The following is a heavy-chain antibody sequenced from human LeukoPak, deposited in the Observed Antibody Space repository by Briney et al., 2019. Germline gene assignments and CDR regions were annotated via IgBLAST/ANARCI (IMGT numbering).Heavy chain of an antibody. Sequence: GASVKVSCKASGGTFSSYAISWVRQAPGQGLEWMGGIIPIFGTANYAQKFQGRVTITTDESTSTAYVELSSLRSEDTAVYYCARGYDFWSGYLFDYWGQGTLVTVSS. D-gene: IGHD3-3*01. CDR1: GGTFSSYA. CDR2: IIPIFGTA. CDR3: ARGYDFWSGYLFDY. V-gene: IGHV1-69*05. J-gene: IGHJ4*02.